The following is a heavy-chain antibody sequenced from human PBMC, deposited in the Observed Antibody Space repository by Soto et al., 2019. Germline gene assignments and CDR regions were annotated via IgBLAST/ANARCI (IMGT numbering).Heavy chain of an antibody. Sequence: SETLSLTCTVSGGSISSSSYYWGWIRQPPGKGLEWIGSIYYSGSTYYNPSLKSRVTISVDTSKNQFSLKLSSVTAADTAVYYCARQGTIGHSRYYYYYMDVWGKGTTVTVSS. J-gene: IGHJ6*03. CDR1: GGSISSSSYY. CDR3: ARQGTIGHSRYYYYYMDV. D-gene: IGHD3-10*01. CDR2: IYYSGST. V-gene: IGHV4-39*01.